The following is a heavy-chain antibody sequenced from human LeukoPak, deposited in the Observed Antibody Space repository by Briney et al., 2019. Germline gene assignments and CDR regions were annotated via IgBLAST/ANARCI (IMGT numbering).Heavy chain of an antibody. D-gene: IGHD6-19*01. CDR3: AFLEVAGDNWFDP. CDR1: GYTLTGYY. V-gene: IGHV1-2*02. Sequence: ASVKVSCKASGYTLTGYYIHRVRQAPGQGLEWMGWINPESGGTSYAQKFQGRVTMTGDTSINTVYMELSRLGSDDTAVYYCAFLEVAGDNWFDPWGQGTLLTVSS. J-gene: IGHJ5*02. CDR2: INPESGGT.